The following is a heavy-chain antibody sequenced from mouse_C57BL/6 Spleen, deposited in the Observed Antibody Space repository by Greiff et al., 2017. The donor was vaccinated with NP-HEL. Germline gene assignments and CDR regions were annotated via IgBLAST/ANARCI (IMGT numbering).Heavy chain of an antibody. V-gene: IGHV1-81*01. J-gene: IGHJ4*01. Sequence: VQLQQSGAELARPGASVKLSCKASGYTFTSYGISWVKQRTGQGLEWIGEIYPRSGNTYYNEKFKGKATLTAEQSSSTAYMELRSLTSEDSAVYFCARTRLDSMDYWGQGTSVTVSS. CDR1: GYTFTSYG. CDR3: ARTRLDSMDY. D-gene: IGHD2-4*01. CDR2: IYPRSGNT.